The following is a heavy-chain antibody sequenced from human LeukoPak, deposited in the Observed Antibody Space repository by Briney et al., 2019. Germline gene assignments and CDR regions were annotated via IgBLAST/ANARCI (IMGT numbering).Heavy chain of an antibody. D-gene: IGHD4-17*01. J-gene: IGHJ4*02. CDR1: GFTFSDYY. CDR2: ISSSGSTI. CDR3: ARAGNYGDYLFDY. Sequence: GGSLRLSCVASGFTFSDYYMSWIRQAPGRGLEWVSYISSSGSTIYYADSVKGRFTISRDNAKNSLYLQMNSLRAEDTAVYYCARAGNYGDYLFDYWGQGTLVTVSS. V-gene: IGHV3-11*01.